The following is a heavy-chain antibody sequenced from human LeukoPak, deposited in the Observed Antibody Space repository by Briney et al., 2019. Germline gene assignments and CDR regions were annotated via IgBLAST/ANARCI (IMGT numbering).Heavy chain of an antibody. V-gene: IGHV3-23*01. D-gene: IGHD5-12*01. Sequence: GGSLRLSCAASGFTFSSYAMSSVRQAPGKGLEWVSAISGSGDSTYYADSVKGRFTISRDNSKNTLYLQMNSLRAEDTAVYYCAKDDGGYQFDYWGQGTLVTVSS. CDR3: AKDDGGYQFDY. CDR1: GFTFSSYA. J-gene: IGHJ4*02. CDR2: ISGSGDST.